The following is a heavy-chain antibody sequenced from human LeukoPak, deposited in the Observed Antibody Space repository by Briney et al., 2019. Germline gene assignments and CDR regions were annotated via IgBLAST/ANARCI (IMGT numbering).Heavy chain of an antibody. D-gene: IGHD4-11*01. V-gene: IGHV4-30-4*08. CDR3: AKSFYSNYPTFDY. J-gene: IGHJ4*02. CDR2: IYYSGST. Sequence: PSQTLSLTCTVSGGSISSGDYYWSWIRQPPGKGLEWIGYIYYSGSTYYNPSLKSRVTISVDTSKNQFSLKLSSVTAADTAVYYCAKSFYSNYPTFDYWGQGTLVTVSS. CDR1: GGSISSGDYY.